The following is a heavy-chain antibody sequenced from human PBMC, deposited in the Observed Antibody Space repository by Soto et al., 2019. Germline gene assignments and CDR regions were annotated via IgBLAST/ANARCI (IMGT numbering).Heavy chain of an antibody. J-gene: IGHJ4*02. CDR3: ARRDAHTILNY. CDR2: IYPGDSDT. V-gene: IGHV5-51*01. Sequence: GASLKTSCKGSGYTFTIYRIGRLRQMPGKGLEWMGIIYPGDSDTRYSPSFQGQVTISADKSISTAYLQWSSLKASDTAMYYCARRDAHTILNYWGQGTLVTVSS. D-gene: IGHD3-9*01. CDR1: GYTFTIYR.